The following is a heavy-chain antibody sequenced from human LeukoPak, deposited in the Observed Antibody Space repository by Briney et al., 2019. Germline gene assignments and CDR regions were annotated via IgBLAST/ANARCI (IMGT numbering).Heavy chain of an antibody. CDR3: ARDPNYYDSSGYYSDY. V-gene: IGHV4-61*02. D-gene: IGHD3-22*01. Sequence: SETLSLTCTVSGGSSSSGSYYWSWIRQPAGKGLEWIGRIYTSGSTNYNPSLKSRVTISVDTSKNQFSLKLSSVTAADTAVYYCARDPNYYDSSGYYSDYWGQGTLVTVSS. CDR1: GGSSSSGSYY. CDR2: IYTSGST. J-gene: IGHJ4*02.